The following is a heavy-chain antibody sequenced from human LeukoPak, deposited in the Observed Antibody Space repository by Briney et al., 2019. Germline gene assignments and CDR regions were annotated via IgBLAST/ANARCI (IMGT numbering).Heavy chain of an antibody. D-gene: IGHD3-10*01. Sequence: PSETLSLTCTVSGGSISSYYWSWIRQPPGKGLEWIGEINHSGSTNYNPSLKSRVTISVDTSKNQFSLKLSSVTAADTAVYYCARGLRPLLWFGEPPYYFDYWGQGTLVTVSS. CDR1: GGSISSYY. CDR3: ARGLRPLLWFGEPPYYFDY. J-gene: IGHJ4*02. V-gene: IGHV4-34*01. CDR2: INHSGST.